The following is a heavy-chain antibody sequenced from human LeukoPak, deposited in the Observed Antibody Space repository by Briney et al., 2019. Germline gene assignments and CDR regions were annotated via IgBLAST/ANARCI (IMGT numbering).Heavy chain of an antibody. D-gene: IGHD1-26*01. CDR3: ARDWELGY. CDR2: INPTGDST. Sequence: ASVKVSCKASGYTFTSYYMHWVRQAPGQGLEWMGVINPTGDSTNHAQKFQGRVTMTRDTSTSTVYVELTGLTSEDTAVYYCARDWELGYWGQGTLVTVSS. V-gene: IGHV1-46*03. J-gene: IGHJ4*02. CDR1: GYTFTSYY.